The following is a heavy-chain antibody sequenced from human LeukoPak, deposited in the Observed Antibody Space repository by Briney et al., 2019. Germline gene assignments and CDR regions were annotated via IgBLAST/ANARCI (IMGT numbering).Heavy chain of an antibody. CDR3: AKDSSQGGDYFDY. Sequence: GGPLRLSCAASGINLSSYAMSWVRQAPGKGLEWFSAINGSGVITYYTDSVKGRFTISRDNSKNTVYLQMNSLRAEDTAIYYCAKDSSQGGDYFDYWGQGTLVTVSS. V-gene: IGHV3-23*01. CDR2: INGSGVIT. J-gene: IGHJ4*02. CDR1: GINLSSYA. D-gene: IGHD3-16*01.